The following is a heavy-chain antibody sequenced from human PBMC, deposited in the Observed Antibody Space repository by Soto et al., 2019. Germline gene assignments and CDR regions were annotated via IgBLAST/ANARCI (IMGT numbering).Heavy chain of an antibody. V-gene: IGHV3-53*04. D-gene: IGHD2-2*01. CDR2: IYSGGST. Sequence: GSLRLSCAASGFTVSSNYMSWVRQAPGKGLEWVSVIYSGGSTYYADSVKGRFTISRHNSKNTLYLQMNSLRAEDTAVYYCARVRYCSSTSCSTGDYYYYMDVWGKGTTVTVSS. CDR3: ARVRYCSSTSCSTGDYYYYMDV. CDR1: GFTVSSNY. J-gene: IGHJ6*03.